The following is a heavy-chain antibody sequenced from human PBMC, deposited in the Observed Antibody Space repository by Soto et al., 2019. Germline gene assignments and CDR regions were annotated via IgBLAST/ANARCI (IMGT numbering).Heavy chain of an antibody. CDR3: ARAEVDY. CDR1: GFTFGNYW. V-gene: IGHV3-74*03. Sequence: GGSLRLSCAASGFTFGNYWMHWVRQAPGKGPEWVSRMTSDGRTTQYADSVKGRFTVSRDNAKNTLYLQMNSLRAEDTAVYYCARAEVDYWGPGTLVTVSS. CDR2: MTSDGRTT. J-gene: IGHJ4*02.